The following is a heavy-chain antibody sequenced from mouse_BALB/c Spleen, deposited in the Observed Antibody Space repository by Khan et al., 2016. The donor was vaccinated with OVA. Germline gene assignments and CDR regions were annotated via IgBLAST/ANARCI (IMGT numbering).Heavy chain of an antibody. CDR3: AREWAAWFPY. CDR1: GYTFTDYY. Sequence: QVQLKQSGAELARPGASVKLSCKASGYTFTDYYINWLRQWTGQGLEWIGEIYPGSDKTYYNEKFKGKATLTADTSSSTAYMQLSSLTSEDSAVYFCAREWAAWFPYWGQGTQVTVS. V-gene: IGHV1-77*01. CDR2: IYPGSDKT. J-gene: IGHJ3*01.